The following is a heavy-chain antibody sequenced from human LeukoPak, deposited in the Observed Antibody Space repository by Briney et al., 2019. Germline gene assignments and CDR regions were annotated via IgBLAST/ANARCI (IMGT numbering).Heavy chain of an antibody. D-gene: IGHD3-10*01. CDR3: ARARKGGVRGVITFDY. CDR1: GFTFSDYY. J-gene: IGHJ4*02. V-gene: IGHV3-11*01. CDR2: ISSSGSTI. Sequence: GGSLRLSCAASGFTFSDYYMSWIRQAPGEGLEWVSYISSSGSTIYYADSVKGRFTISRDNAKNSLYLQMNSLRAEDTAVYYCARARKGGVRGVITFDYWGQGTLVTVSS.